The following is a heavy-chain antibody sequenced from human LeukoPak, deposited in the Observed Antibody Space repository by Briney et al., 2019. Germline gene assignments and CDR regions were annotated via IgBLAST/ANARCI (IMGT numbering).Heavy chain of an antibody. D-gene: IGHD2-2*01. Sequence: GASVKVSCKASGYTFTGYYMHWVRQAPGQGLEWMGRIIPIFGTANYAQKFQGRVTITTDESTSTAYMELSSLRSEDTAVYYCARGGEDCSSTSCYEDPWCDPWGQGTLVAVSS. V-gene: IGHV1-69*05. CDR3: ARGGEDCSSTSCYEDPWCDP. CDR1: GYTFTGYY. J-gene: IGHJ5*02. CDR2: IIPIFGTA.